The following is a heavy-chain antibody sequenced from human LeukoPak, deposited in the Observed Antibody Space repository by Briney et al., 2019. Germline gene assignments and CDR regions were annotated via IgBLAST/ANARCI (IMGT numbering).Heavy chain of an antibody. J-gene: IGHJ4*02. V-gene: IGHV1-2*06. CDR1: GYTFTGYY. Sequence: ASVKVYCKASGYTFTGYYMHWVRQAPGQGLEWMGRINPNSGGTNYAQKFQGRVTMTRDTSISTAYMELSRLRSDDTAVYYCARTSGWYTHFDYWGQGTLVTVSS. CDR2: INPNSGGT. D-gene: IGHD6-19*01. CDR3: ARTSGWYTHFDY.